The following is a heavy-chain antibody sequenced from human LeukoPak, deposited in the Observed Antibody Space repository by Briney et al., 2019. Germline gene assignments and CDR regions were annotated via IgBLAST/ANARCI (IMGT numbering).Heavy chain of an antibody. CDR2: INPNSGGT. D-gene: IGHD3-22*01. J-gene: IGHJ4*02. V-gene: IGHV1-2*02. Sequence: ASVKVSCKAPGYTFTGYYMHWVRQAPGQGREWMGWINPNSGGTNYAQKFQGRVTMTRDTSISTAYMELSRLRSDDTAVYYCARAANYYDSSGYLNYWGQGTLVTVSS. CDR1: GYTFTGYY. CDR3: ARAANYYDSSGYLNY.